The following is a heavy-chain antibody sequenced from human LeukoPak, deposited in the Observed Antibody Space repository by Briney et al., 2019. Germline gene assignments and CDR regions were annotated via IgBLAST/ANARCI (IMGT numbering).Heavy chain of an antibody. Sequence: SQTLSLTCTVSGGSISSGGYYWSWIRQHPGKGLEWIGYIYYSGSSYCNPSLKSRVTISVDTSKNQFSLKLSSVTAADTAVYYCAREEAGYSGYGVAFDIWGQGTMVTVSS. CDR1: GGSISSGGYY. CDR2: IYYSGSS. V-gene: IGHV4-31*03. CDR3: AREEAGYSGYGVAFDI. J-gene: IGHJ3*02. D-gene: IGHD5-12*01.